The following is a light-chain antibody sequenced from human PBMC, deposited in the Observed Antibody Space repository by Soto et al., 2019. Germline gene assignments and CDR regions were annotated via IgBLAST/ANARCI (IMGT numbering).Light chain of an antibody. CDR3: CSYAGSNTYV. V-gene: IGLV2-23*01. CDR2: EGS. CDR1: SSDVGRYNL. J-gene: IGLJ1*01. Sequence: QSVLTQPASVSGSPGQSITISCTGTSSDVGRYNLVSWYQQYPGKAPEVMIYEGSKRPSGVSNRFSGSKSGNTASLAISGLQAEDEADYYCCSYAGSNTYVFGTGTKVTVL.